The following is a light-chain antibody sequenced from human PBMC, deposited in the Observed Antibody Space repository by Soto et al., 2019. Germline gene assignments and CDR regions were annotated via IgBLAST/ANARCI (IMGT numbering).Light chain of an antibody. Sequence: DIQMTQSPSTLSASVGDRVTITCRARQSISNWLAWYQQRPGKAPKLLIYKASTLESGVPSRFSGSASGTEFTLTISSLQPDDFATYYCQHYNSYSGTFGQGTKVEIK. J-gene: IGKJ1*01. CDR1: QSISNW. CDR2: KAS. V-gene: IGKV1-5*03. CDR3: QHYNSYSGT.